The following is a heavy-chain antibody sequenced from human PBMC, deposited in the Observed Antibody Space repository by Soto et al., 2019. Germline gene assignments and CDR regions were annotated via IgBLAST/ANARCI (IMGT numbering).Heavy chain of an antibody. Sequence: QVQLQQWGAGLLKPSETLSLTCAVYGGSFSGYYWSWIRQPPGKGLEWIGEINHSGSTNYNPSLKCRVAISVDTSKSQFSLRLRSVTAADTAVYYWARGVFYDYIWGSYRYTSYYYYYMDVWGKGTTVTVSS. J-gene: IGHJ6*03. V-gene: IGHV4-34*01. CDR3: ARGVFYDYIWGSYRYTSYYYYYMDV. CDR2: INHSGST. D-gene: IGHD3-16*02. CDR1: GGSFSGYY.